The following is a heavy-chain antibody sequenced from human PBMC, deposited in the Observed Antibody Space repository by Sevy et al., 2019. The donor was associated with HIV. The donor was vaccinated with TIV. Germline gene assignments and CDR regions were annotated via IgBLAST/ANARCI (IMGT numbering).Heavy chain of an antibody. Sequence: GGSLRLSCAASGFTFSSYWMSWVRQAPGKGLEWVANIKQDGSEKYYVDSVKGRFTISRDNAKNSLYLQMISLRAEDTAADYCARDWYDDILTGYTTYYYYGMDVWGQGTTVTVSS. CDR1: GFTFSSYW. CDR2: IKQDGSEK. V-gene: IGHV3-7*01. D-gene: IGHD3-9*01. CDR3: ARDWYDDILTGYTTYYYYGMDV. J-gene: IGHJ6*02.